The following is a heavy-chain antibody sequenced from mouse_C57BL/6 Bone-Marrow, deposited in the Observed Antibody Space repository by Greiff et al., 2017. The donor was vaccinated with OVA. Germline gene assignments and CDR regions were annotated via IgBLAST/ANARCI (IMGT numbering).Heavy chain of an antibody. D-gene: IGHD1-1*01. J-gene: IGHJ2*01. CDR2: ISSGGSYT. CDR3: ARPRYYYGSSYDY. V-gene: IGHV5-6*02. CDR1: GFTFSSYG. Sequence: DVMLVESGGDLVKPGGSLKLSCAASGFTFSSYGMSWVRQTPDKRLEWVATISSGGSYTYYPDSVKGRFTISRDNAKNTLYLQMSSLKSEDTAMYYCARPRYYYGSSYDYWGQGTTLTVSS.